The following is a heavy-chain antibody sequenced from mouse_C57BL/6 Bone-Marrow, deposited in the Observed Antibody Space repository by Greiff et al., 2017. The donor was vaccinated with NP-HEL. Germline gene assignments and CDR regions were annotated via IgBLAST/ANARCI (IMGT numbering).Heavy chain of an antibody. CDR1: GFTFSDFY. J-gene: IGHJ1*03. Sequence: EVKVVESGGGLVQSGRSLRLSCATSGFTFSDFYMEWVRQAPGKGLEWIAASRNKANDYTTEYSASVKGRFIVSRDTSQSILYLQMNALRAEDTAIYYCARDAPYDSYWYFDVWGTGTTVTVSS. V-gene: IGHV7-1*01. D-gene: IGHD2-4*01. CDR2: SRNKANDYTT. CDR3: ARDAPYDSYWYFDV.